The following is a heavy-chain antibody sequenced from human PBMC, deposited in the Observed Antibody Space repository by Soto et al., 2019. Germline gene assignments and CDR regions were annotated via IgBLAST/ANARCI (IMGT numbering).Heavy chain of an antibody. CDR1: GGSISSYY. CDR2: IYYSGST. CDR3: ARLVVVPHCSGGSCYSYYYGMDV. V-gene: IGHV4-59*01. D-gene: IGHD2-15*01. Sequence: QVQLQESGPGLVKPSETLSLTCTVSGGSISSYYWSWIRQPPGKGLEWIGYIYYSGSTNYNPSLKSRVTLSVDTSKNQFSLKLSSVTAADTDVYYCARLVVVPHCSGGSCYSYYYGMDVWGQGTKVTVSS. J-gene: IGHJ6*02.